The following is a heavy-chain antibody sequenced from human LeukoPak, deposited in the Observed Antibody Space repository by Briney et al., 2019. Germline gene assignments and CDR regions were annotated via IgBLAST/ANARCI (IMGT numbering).Heavy chain of an antibody. V-gene: IGHV1-24*01. D-gene: IGHD6-13*01. CDR2: FDPEDGET. Sequence: ASVKVSCKVSGYTLTELPMHWVRQAPGKGLEWMGGFDPEDGETIYAQKFQGRVTMTEDTSTDTAYMELSSLRSEDTAVYYCATVGSSWYENFVWGQGTLVTVSS. J-gene: IGHJ4*02. CDR1: GYTLTELP. CDR3: ATVGSSWYENFV.